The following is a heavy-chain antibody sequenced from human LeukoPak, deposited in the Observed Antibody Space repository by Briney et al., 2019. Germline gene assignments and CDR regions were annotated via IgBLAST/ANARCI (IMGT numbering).Heavy chain of an antibody. Sequence: GGSLRLSCVGSGFTFSNYALNWVRQGAGKGLEWLSGLSGSGGSTYYADSVKGRFTLSRDNSKNTVYLQMSSLRVEDTAIYYCAKDRGLVGATPSNFDSWGQGTLVTVSS. D-gene: IGHD1-26*01. V-gene: IGHV3-23*01. CDR3: AKDRGLVGATPSNFDS. CDR1: GFTFSNYA. CDR2: LSGSGGST. J-gene: IGHJ4*02.